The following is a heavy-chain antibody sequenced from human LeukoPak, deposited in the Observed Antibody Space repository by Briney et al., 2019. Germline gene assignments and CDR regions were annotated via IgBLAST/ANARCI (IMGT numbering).Heavy chain of an antibody. CDR1: GFTFSSYA. CDR2: ISYDGSNK. J-gene: IGHJ4*02. CDR3: ATQYYGDLSYHYFDY. Sequence: PGGSLRLSCADSGFTFSSYAMHWVRQAPGKGLEGVAVISYDGSNKYYADSVKGRFTISRDNSKNTLYLQMNSLRAEDTAVYYCATQYYGDLSYHYFDYWGQGTLVTVSS. D-gene: IGHD4-17*01. V-gene: IGHV3-30-3*01.